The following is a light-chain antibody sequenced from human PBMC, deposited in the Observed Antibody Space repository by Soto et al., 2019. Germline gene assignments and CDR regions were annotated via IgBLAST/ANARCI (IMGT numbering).Light chain of an antibody. J-gene: IGLJ1*01. CDR1: SSNIGNNA. Sequence: QSVLTQPPSASEAPRQRVTISCSGSSSNIGNNAVNWYQQLPGQAPKIVIYYDNLLTSGVSDRFSGSKSGISASLAISDLQSDDEADYYCASWDDSLNADVFGPGTKVTVL. V-gene: IGLV1-36*01. CDR2: YDN. CDR3: ASWDDSLNADV.